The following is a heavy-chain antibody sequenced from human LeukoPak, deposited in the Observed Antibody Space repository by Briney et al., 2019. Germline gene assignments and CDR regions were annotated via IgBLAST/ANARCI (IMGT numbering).Heavy chain of an antibody. CDR3: AKGPAGWLVLGGLDY. CDR1: GFTFSSYG. Sequence: PGGSLRLYCAASGFTFSSYGMHWVRRAPGKGLEWVAVISYDGSNKYYADSVKGRFTISRDNSKNTLYLQMTSLRAEDTAVYYCAKGPAGWLVLGGLDYWGQGTLVTVSS. V-gene: IGHV3-30*18. D-gene: IGHD6-19*01. CDR2: ISYDGSNK. J-gene: IGHJ4*02.